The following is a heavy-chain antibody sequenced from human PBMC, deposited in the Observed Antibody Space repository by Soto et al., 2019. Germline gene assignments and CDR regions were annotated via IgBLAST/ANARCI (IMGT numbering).Heavy chain of an antibody. CDR1: GGSISSYY. Sequence: SETLSLTCTVSGGSISSYYWSWIRQPPGKGLEWIGYIYYSGSTNYNPSLKSRVTISVDTSKNQFSLKLSSVTAADTAVYYCARAGGSSGWYSHYYYGMDVWGQGTTFTVSS. CDR2: IYYSGST. V-gene: IGHV4-59*01. D-gene: IGHD6-19*01. J-gene: IGHJ6*02. CDR3: ARAGGSSGWYSHYYYGMDV.